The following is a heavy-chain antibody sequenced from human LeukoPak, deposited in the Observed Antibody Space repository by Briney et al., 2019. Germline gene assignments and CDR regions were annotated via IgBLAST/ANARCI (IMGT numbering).Heavy chain of an antibody. CDR3: AKGITMVRREYYFDY. J-gene: IGHJ4*02. CDR2: ISGSGGST. Sequence: GGSLRLSCAASGFTFDDYTMCWVRQAPGKGLEWVSAISGSGGSTYYADSVKGRFTISRDNSKNTLYLQMNSLRAEDTAVYYCAKGITMVRREYYFDYWGQGTLVTVSS. D-gene: IGHD3-10*01. CDR1: GFTFDDYT. V-gene: IGHV3-23*01.